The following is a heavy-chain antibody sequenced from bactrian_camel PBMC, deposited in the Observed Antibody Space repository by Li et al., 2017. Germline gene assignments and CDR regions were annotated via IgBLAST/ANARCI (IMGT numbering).Heavy chain of an antibody. CDR3: TASDSPILCAYNY. V-gene: IGHV3S44*01. CDR1: GDIYDSYC. Sequence: VQLVESGGGSVQTGGSLSLSCAYSGDIYDSYCMAWFRQTPGKEREGVAVIEGADGTTTYADSVKGRFTISKANTKNTLYLQMDSLQPEDTAMYYCTASDSPILCAYNYWGQGTQVTVS. CDR2: IEGADGTT. J-gene: IGHJ4*01.